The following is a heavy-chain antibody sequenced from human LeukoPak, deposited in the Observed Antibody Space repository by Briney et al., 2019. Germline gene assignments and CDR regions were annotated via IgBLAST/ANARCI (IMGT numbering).Heavy chain of an antibody. CDR2: IKEDGSEK. D-gene: IGHD3-10*01. CDR1: GFTFSNYW. V-gene: IGHV3-7*01. Sequence: PGGSLRLSCAASGFTFSNYWMSWVRQAPGKGLEWVANIKEDGSEKYYVDSVKGRFTISRDNAKNSLSLQVNSLSAEDTAVYYCARDLWFAGLKYIDYWGQGTLVTVSS. CDR3: ARDLWFAGLKYIDY. J-gene: IGHJ4*02.